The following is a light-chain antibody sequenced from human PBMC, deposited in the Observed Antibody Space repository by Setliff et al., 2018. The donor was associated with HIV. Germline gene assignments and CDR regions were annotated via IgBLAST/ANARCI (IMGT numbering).Light chain of an antibody. Sequence: QSALAQPRSVSGSPGQSVTLSCTGSSSDVGAYSYVSWYQQYPGKAPKLIIYDVSKRPSGVPDRFSGSKSGDTASLTISGLQSEDEGDYYCCSYAGTYTYIFGSGTKVTVL. CDR1: SSDVGAYSY. V-gene: IGLV2-11*01. CDR3: CSYAGTYTYI. J-gene: IGLJ1*01. CDR2: DVS.